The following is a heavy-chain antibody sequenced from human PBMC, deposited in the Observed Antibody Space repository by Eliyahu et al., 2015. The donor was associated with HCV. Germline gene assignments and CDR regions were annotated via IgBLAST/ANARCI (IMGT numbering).Heavy chain of an antibody. CDR2: MTSDTRTI. V-gene: IGHV3-48*02. D-gene: IGHD6-19*01. Sequence: EVKLLESGGGFVQPGGSLRLSCAASGFKFRVYSMNWVRQAPGKGLEWVAYMTSDTRTIHYADSVQGRFTISRDNDRYLVFLEMNNLRDEDSAVYYCARSVEGNFDNWGQGTLVTVSS. CDR3: ARSVEGNFDN. CDR1: GFKFRVYS. J-gene: IGHJ4*02.